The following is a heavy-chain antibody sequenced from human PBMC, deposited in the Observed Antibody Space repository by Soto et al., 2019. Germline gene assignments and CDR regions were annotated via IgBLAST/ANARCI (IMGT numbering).Heavy chain of an antibody. J-gene: IGHJ4*02. D-gene: IGHD6-13*01. Sequence: EVQLVESGGGLVQPGGSLRLSCAASGFMFSGYWFYWVRQAPGKGLVWVSRINTDGSGTSHADPVKGRFTISRDDAKNTLYLQMNSLRAEDTAVYYCARDSGESSSYDYWGQGTLVTVSS. V-gene: IGHV3-74*01. CDR3: ARDSGESSSYDY. CDR2: INTDGSGT. CDR1: GFMFSGYW.